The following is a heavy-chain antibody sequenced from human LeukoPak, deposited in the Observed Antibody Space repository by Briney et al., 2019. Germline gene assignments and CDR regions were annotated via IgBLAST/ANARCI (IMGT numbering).Heavy chain of an antibody. CDR1: GGSISSSSYY. J-gene: IGHJ3*02. Sequence: RSETLSLTCTVSGGSISSSSYYWGWIRQPPGKGLEWIGSIYYSGSTYYNPSLKSRVTISVDTSKNQFSLKLSSVTAADTAVYYCARDQSSSLSDAFDIWGQGTMVTVSS. V-gene: IGHV4-39*07. CDR2: IYYSGST. CDR3: ARDQSSSLSDAFDI. D-gene: IGHD6-13*01.